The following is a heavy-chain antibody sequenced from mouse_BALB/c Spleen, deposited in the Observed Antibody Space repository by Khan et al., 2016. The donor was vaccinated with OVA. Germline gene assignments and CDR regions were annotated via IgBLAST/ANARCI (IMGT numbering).Heavy chain of an antibody. V-gene: IGHV1-7*01. Sequence: QVQLKQSGAELAKPGASVKMSCKASGYTFTSYWMHWVKQRPGQGLEWIGYINPSTGYTEYNQKFKDKATLTADKSSSTAYMQLSSLTSEDSAVYYCARKGEYYYGFDYWGQGTTLTVSS. CDR2: INPSTGYT. CDR1: GYTFTSYW. J-gene: IGHJ2*01. CDR3: ARKGEYYYGFDY. D-gene: IGHD1-1*01.